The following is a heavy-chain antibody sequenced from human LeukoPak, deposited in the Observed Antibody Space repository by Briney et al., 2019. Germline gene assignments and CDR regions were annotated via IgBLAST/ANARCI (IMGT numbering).Heavy chain of an antibody. D-gene: IGHD1-26*01. CDR3: ARAGYSGSYRIDY. J-gene: IGHJ4*02. Sequence: EASVKVSCKASGYTFTGYYMHWVRQAPGQGLEWMGWINPNSGGTNYAQKFQGRVTMTRDMSTSTVYMELSSLRSEDTAVYYCARAGYSGSYRIDYWGQGNLVTVSS. CDR1: GYTFTGYY. V-gene: IGHV1-2*02. CDR2: INPNSGGT.